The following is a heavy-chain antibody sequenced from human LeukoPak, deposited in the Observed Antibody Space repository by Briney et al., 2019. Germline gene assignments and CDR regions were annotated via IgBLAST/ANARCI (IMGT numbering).Heavy chain of an antibody. J-gene: IGHJ6*03. Sequence: SETLSLTCTVSGGSISSYYWSWIRQPPGKGLEWIGYIYYSGSTNYNPSLKSRVTISVDTSKNQFSLKLSSVTAADTAVYYCARDATSHYDFWSGSPRPYYYYMDVWGKGTTVTVSS. CDR1: GGSISSYY. CDR2: IYYSGST. D-gene: IGHD3-3*01. CDR3: ARDATSHYDFWSGSPRPYYYYMDV. V-gene: IGHV4-59*01.